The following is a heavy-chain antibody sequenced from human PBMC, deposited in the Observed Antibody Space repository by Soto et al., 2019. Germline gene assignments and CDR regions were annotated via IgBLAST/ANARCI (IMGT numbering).Heavy chain of an antibody. D-gene: IGHD5-18*01. J-gene: IGHJ4*02. V-gene: IGHV1-3*01. CDR3: ARDHTGYSYGLVDY. CDR1: GYSFATYA. Sequence: ASMKVSCKSSGYSFATYAIQWVRQAPGQRLEWMGWINAGNGNTKYSQKFQGRVTITRDTSASTAYMELSSLRSEDTAVYYCARDHTGYSYGLVDYWGQGTLV. CDR2: INAGNGNT.